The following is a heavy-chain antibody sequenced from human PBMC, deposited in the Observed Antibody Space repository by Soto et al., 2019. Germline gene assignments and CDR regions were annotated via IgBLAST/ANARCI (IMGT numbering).Heavy chain of an antibody. D-gene: IGHD5-18*01. J-gene: IGHJ6*02. V-gene: IGHV3-30-3*01. Sequence: QVQLVESGGGVAQPGRSLRLSCEASGFTFSNYAMHWVRQAPGKGLEWVAVILYDGSNKYYAESVKGRFTISRDNSRNTLYLQMNSLRTADTALYHCARDPGLLYSYAYYYYALDVWGQGTTVTVSS. CDR3: ARDPGLLYSYAYYYYALDV. CDR2: ILYDGSNK. CDR1: GFTFSNYA.